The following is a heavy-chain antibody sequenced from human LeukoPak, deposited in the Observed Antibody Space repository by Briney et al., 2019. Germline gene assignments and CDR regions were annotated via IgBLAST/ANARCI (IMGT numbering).Heavy chain of an antibody. CDR2: IRYDGSNK. CDR3: ARRPGYCSGGSCYLRFDY. Sequence: PGGSLRLSCAASGFTFSSYGMHWVRQAPGKGLEWVAFIRYDGSNKYYADSVEGRFTISRDNSKNTLYLQMNSLRAEDTAVYYCARRPGYCSGGSCYLRFDYWGQGTLVTVSS. V-gene: IGHV3-30*02. CDR1: GFTFSSYG. D-gene: IGHD2-15*01. J-gene: IGHJ4*02.